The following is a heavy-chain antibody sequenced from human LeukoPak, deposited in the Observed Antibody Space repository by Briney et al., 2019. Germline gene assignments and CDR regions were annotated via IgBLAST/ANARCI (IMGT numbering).Heavy chain of an antibody. CDR2: ISGRGDTS. D-gene: IGHD3-22*01. Sequence: PGGSLRLSCAASGFAFNTYAMNWVRQAPGKGLEWVSTISGRGDTSYFPDSVKGRFSISRDNSKNTLFLQMNNLRAEDTALYYCAKGYYYDSSGPSDYWGQGTLVTVSS. V-gene: IGHV3-23*01. J-gene: IGHJ4*02. CDR1: GFAFNTYA. CDR3: AKGYYYDSSGPSDY.